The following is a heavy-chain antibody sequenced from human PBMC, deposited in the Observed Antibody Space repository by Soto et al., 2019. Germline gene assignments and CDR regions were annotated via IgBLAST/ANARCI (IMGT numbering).Heavy chain of an antibody. V-gene: IGHV3-21*01. Sequence: EVQLVESGGGLVKPGESLRLSCAASGFTFSAYTMIWVRQTPGKGLEWVSCISRSSSYIYYADSVKCRFTISRDNAENSLYLQMNRLRGEDTAVYYCARDRYSGFDSPFLIDSWGQGDLVTVSS. J-gene: IGHJ4*02. CDR2: ISRSSSYI. D-gene: IGHD5-12*01. CDR3: ARDRYSGFDSPFLIDS. CDR1: GFTFSAYT.